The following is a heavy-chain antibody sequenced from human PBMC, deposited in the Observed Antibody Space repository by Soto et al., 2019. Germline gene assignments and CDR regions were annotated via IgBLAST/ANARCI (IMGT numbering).Heavy chain of an antibody. J-gene: IGHJ4*02. CDR3: ARDMYFITAAGGGIDD. Sequence: EVQLVESGGGLVQPGRSLRLSCAASGFTFDDNAMHWVRQSPGKGLEWVSGISWNSGTIAYADSVKGRFTISRDNAKNSLYLQMNSLRAEDTALNYCARDMYFITAAGGGIDDWGQGTLVTVSS. CDR2: ISWNSGTI. CDR1: GFTFDDNA. D-gene: IGHD6-25*01. V-gene: IGHV3-9*01.